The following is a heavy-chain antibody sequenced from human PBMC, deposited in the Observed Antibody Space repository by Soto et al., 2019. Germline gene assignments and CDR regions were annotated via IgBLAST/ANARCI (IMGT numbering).Heavy chain of an antibody. CDR1: GYTVTGYY. Sequence: ASVQVSCKASGYTVTGYYMHWVRQAPGQGLEWMGWINPNSGGTNYAQNFQGRVTMTRDTSISTAYMELSRLRSDDTAVYYCARVALNLRYFDWLRPRYYYYCYVMDVWGHGTTVTVSS. J-gene: IGHJ6*02. CDR3: ARVALNLRYFDWLRPRYYYYCYVMDV. CDR2: INPNSGGT. D-gene: IGHD3-9*01. V-gene: IGHV1-2*02.